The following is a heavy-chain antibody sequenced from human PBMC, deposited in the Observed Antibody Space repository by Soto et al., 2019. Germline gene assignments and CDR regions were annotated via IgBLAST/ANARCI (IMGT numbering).Heavy chain of an antibody. CDR1: GFTFTSSA. V-gene: IGHV1-58*01. Sequence: ASVKVSCKASGFTFTSSAVQWVRQARGQRLEWIGWIVVGSGNTNYAQKFQERVTITRDMSTSTAYMELSSLRSEDTAVYYCAADPDSILDSVRGVVWGQGTLVTVSS. J-gene: IGHJ4*02. D-gene: IGHD3-10*01. CDR3: AADPDSILDSVRGVV. CDR2: IVVGSGNT.